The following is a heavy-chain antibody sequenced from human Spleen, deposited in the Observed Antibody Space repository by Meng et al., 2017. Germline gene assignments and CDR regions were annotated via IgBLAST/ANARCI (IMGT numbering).Heavy chain of an antibody. Sequence: GLAQEQGQRPVEPSRGRSVPWPGSGGLISSGGYFWVWIRQHPGKGLEWIGRIYSSGSTHYNPSLKSRVTMSVDMSENKFSLKLTSVTAADTAIYYCARAGDIAVAGNRDVFDYWGQGALVTVSS. CDR2: IYSSGST. CDR1: GGLISSGGYF. J-gene: IGHJ4*02. D-gene: IGHD6-19*01. V-gene: IGHV4-31*02. CDR3: ARAGDIAVAGNRDVFDY.